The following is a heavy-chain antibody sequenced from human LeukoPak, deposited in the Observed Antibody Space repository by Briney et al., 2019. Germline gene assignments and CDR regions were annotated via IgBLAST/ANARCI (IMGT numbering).Heavy chain of an antibody. CDR3: ASPLYYDSSGFDY. J-gene: IGHJ4*02. D-gene: IGHD3-22*01. Sequence: SETLSLTCTVSGDSISSSNYYWGWIRQPPGKGLEWIASIYYSGSTYYNPSLKSRVTISVDMSKNQFSLRLSSVTAADTAVYYCASPLYYDSSGFDYWGQGTLVTVSS. V-gene: IGHV4-39*01. CDR1: GDSISSSNYY. CDR2: IYYSGST.